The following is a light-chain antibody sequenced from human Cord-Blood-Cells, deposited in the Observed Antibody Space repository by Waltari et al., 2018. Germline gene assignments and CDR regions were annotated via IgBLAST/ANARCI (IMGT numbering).Light chain of an antibody. J-gene: IGLJ1*01. CDR2: EVS. CDR1: SSDVGGYNY. V-gene: IGLV2-14*01. CDR3: SSYTSSSTLYV. Sequence: QSALTQPASVSGSPGQSITISCTGTSSDVGGYNYVSWYQQHPGKAPKLMIFEVSTRPAGGSNRFSGSKSGNTAALTISGLQAEDEADYYCSSYTSSSTLYVFGTGTKVTVL.